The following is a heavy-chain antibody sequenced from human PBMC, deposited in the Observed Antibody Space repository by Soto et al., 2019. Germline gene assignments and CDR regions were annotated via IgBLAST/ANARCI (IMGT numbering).Heavy chain of an antibody. CDR2: IYYSGST. D-gene: IGHD3-3*01. CDR1: GGSISSGDYY. CDR3: ASSRRFLEWSDQYYFDY. J-gene: IGHJ4*02. V-gene: IGHV4-30-4*01. Sequence: PSETLSLTCTFSGGSISSGDYYWSWIRQPPGKGLEWIGYIYYSGSTYYNPSLKSRVTISVDTSKNQFSLKLSSVTAADTAVYYCASSRRFLEWSDQYYFDYWGQGTLVTVSS.